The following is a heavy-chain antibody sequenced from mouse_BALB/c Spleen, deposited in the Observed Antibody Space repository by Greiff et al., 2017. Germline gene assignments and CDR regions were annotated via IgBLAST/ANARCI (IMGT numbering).Heavy chain of an antibody. CDR1: GDSITSGY. Sequence: EVKLQESGPSLVKPSQTLSLTCSVTGDSITSGYWNWIRKFPGNKLEYMGYISYSGSTYYNPSLKSRISITRDTSKNQYYLQLNSVTTEDTATYYCARSSYYYGSSYYAMDYWGQGTSVTASS. CDR2: ISYSGST. V-gene: IGHV3-8*02. J-gene: IGHJ4*01. D-gene: IGHD1-1*01. CDR3: ARSSYYYGSSYYAMDY.